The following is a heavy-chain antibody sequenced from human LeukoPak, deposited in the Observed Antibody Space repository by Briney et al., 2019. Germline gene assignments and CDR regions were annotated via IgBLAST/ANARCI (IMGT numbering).Heavy chain of an antibody. J-gene: IGHJ4*02. CDR3: AREREPGKWELLSTLDY. CDR2: ISYDGSNK. CDR1: GFTFSSYA. Sequence: GGSLRLSCAASGFTFSSYAMHWVRQAPGKGLEWVAVISYDGSNKYYADSVKGRFTISRDNSKNTLYLQMNSLRAEDTAVYYCAREREPGKWELLSTLDYWGQGTLVTVSS. V-gene: IGHV3-30-3*01. D-gene: IGHD1-26*01.